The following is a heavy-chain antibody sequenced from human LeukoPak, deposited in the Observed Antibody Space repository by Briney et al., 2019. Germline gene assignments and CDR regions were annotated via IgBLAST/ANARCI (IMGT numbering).Heavy chain of an antibody. D-gene: IGHD6-13*01. J-gene: IGHJ5*02. CDR1: GYTFTGYY. CDR2: IKPNSGGT. CDR3: ARDVIAAAGKNWFDP. Sequence: ASVKVSCKASGYTFTGYYIHWVRQAPGQGLEWMGCIKPNSGGTNYAQKFQGRVTMTRDTSISTAYMELSRLRSDDTAVYYCARDVIAAAGKNWFDPWGQGTLVTVSS. V-gene: IGHV1-2*02.